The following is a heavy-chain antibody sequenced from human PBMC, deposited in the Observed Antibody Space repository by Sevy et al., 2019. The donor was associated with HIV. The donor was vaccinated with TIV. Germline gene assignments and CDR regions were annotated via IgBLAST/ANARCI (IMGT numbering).Heavy chain of an antibody. CDR1: GYTFTSYG. J-gene: IGHJ5*02. D-gene: IGHD2-21*02. CDR3: ARDGRLRTVVTPWWFDP. V-gene: IGHV1-18*01. Sequence: ASVKVSCKASGYTFTSYGISWVRQAPGHGLEWMGWISAYNGNTNYAQKLQGRVTMTTDTSTSTAYMELRSLRSDDTAVYYCARDGRLRTVVTPWWFDPWGQGTLVTVSS. CDR2: ISAYNGNT.